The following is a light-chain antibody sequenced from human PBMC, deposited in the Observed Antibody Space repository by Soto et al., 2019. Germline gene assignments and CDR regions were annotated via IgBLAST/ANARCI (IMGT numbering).Light chain of an antibody. J-gene: IGKJ1*01. V-gene: IGKV1-39*01. Sequence: DIQMSQSPSPLSASVGDRVTITCRASQTISTYLNWYQQKPGKAPKLLMYGASILQSGVPSRFSGSGSGTDFTLNISSLQPEDFGTYYCQQSFSTPRTFGQGTKVDIK. CDR1: QTISTY. CDR2: GAS. CDR3: QQSFSTPRT.